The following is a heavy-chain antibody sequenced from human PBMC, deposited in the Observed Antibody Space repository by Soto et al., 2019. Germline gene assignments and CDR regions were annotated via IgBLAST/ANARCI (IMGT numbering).Heavy chain of an antibody. CDR1: GFTFSDYA. J-gene: IGHJ4*02. D-gene: IGHD1-1*01. CDR3: ARGPGVSSTGTGAH. CDR2: ISDDGSTA. V-gene: IGHV3-74*01. Sequence: PGGSLRLSCAASGFTFSDYALHWVRQVPGKGLTWVSRISDDGSTATYADSVKGRFVISRDNAKNSLYLEMNTLRADDSGLYYCARGPGVSSTGTGAHWGRGTLVTVSS.